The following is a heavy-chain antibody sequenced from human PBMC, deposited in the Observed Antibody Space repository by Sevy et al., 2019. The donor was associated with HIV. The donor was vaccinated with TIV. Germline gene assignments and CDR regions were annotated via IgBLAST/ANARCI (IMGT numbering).Heavy chain of an antibody. Sequence: ASVKVSCKASGYTFTDYYIHWVRQAPGQGLEWMGWINPNSGGTNYAQKFQGMVTMTRDTSISTAYMELGRLRSDDTAVYYCARTVYIRDFYFDYWGQGTLVTVSS. D-gene: IGHD1-20*01. CDR3: ARTVYIRDFYFDY. CDR1: GYTFTDYY. CDR2: INPNSGGT. V-gene: IGHV1-2*02. J-gene: IGHJ4*02.